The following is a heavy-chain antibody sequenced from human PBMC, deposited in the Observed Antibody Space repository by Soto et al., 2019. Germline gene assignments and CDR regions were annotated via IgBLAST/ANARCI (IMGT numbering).Heavy chain of an antibody. D-gene: IGHD6-13*01. CDR1: GFTFSSYG. CDR2: ISYDGSNK. V-gene: IGHV3-30*18. CDR3: AKAGRIRVYKNWFDP. J-gene: IGHJ5*02. Sequence: PGGSLRLSCAASGFTFSSYGMHWVRQAPGKGLEWVAVISYDGSNKYYADSVKGRFTISRDNSKNTLYLQMNSLRAEDTAVYYCAKAGRIRVYKNWFDPWGQGTLVTVSS.